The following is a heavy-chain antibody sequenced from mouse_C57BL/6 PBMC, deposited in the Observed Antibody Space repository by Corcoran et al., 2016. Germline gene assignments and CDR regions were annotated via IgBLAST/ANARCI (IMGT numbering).Heavy chain of an antibody. J-gene: IGHJ4*01. V-gene: IGHV1-22*01. CDR3: ARNDYDEYYAMDY. CDR1: GYTFTDYN. CDR2: INPNNGGT. Sequence: EVQLQQSGPELVKPGASVKMSCKASGYTFTDYNMHWVKQSHGKSLEWIGYINPNNGGTSYNQKFKGKATLTVNKSSSTAYMELRSLTSEDSAVYYCARNDYDEYYAMDYWGQGTSVTVSS. D-gene: IGHD2-4*01.